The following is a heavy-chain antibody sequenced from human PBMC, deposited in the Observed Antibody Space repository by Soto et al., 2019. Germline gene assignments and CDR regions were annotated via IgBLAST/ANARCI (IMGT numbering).Heavy chain of an antibody. D-gene: IGHD6-19*01. CDR3: ARASTSGWSRY. J-gene: IGHJ4*02. Sequence: QVQLVQSGAEVKKAGASVKVSCKASGYTFTNYGISWARQAPGQGLGWMGWIDAYNGKTNYAQKLQGRVTMTTDTSTSTAYMELRSLRSDDTAMYYCARASTSGWSRYWGQGTLVTVSS. V-gene: IGHV1-18*01. CDR1: GYTFTNYG. CDR2: IDAYNGKT.